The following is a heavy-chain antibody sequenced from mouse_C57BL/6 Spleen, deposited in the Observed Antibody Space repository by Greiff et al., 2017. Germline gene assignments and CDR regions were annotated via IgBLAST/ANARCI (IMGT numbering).Heavy chain of an antibody. J-gene: IGHJ3*01. V-gene: IGHV3-1*01. D-gene: IGHD4-1*01. Sequence: EVKLVESGPGMVKPSQSLSLTCTVTGYSITSGYDWHWIRHFPGNKLEWMGYISYSGSTNYNPSLKSRISITHDKSKNHFFLKLNSVTTEDTSTYYCARGTGAWFAYWGQGTLVTVSA. CDR2: ISYSGST. CDR1: GYSITSGYD. CDR3: ARGTGAWFAY.